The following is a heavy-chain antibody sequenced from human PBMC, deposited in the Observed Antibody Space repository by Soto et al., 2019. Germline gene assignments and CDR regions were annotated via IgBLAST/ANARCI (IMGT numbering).Heavy chain of an antibody. D-gene: IGHD2-2*01. CDR1: GFTFSSYA. J-gene: IGHJ4*02. CDR3: AKDSRVGYCSSTSCLRYY. V-gene: IGHV3-23*01. CDR2: ISGSGGST. Sequence: GGSLRLSCAASGFTFSSYAMSWVRQAPGKGLEWVSAISGSGGSTYYADSVKGRFTISRDNSKNTLYLQMNSLRAEDTAVYYCAKDSRVGYCSSTSCLRYYWGQGTLVTVSS.